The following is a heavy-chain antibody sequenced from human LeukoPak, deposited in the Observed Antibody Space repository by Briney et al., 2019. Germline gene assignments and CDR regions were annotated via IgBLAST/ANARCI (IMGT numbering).Heavy chain of an antibody. Sequence: GGSLRLSCAASGFTFSNYWMHWVRQAPGKGLVWVSRVNSDGSSTSYADPVKGRFTISRDNAKNSLYLQMNSLRAEDTALYYCVRYDFWSGAKGGDYWGQGTLVTVSS. D-gene: IGHD3-3*01. V-gene: IGHV3-74*01. J-gene: IGHJ4*02. CDR2: VNSDGSST. CDR3: VRYDFWSGAKGGDY. CDR1: GFTFSNYW.